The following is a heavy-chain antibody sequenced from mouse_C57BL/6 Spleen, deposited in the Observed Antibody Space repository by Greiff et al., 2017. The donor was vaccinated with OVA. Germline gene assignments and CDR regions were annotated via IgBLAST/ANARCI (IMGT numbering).Heavy chain of an antibody. CDR3: ARWYGSSYGYFDV. V-gene: IGHV1-82*01. CDR2: IYPGDGDT. Sequence: QVQLQQSGPELVKPGASVKISCKASGYAFSSSWMNWVKQRPGKGLEWIGRIYPGDGDTNYNGKFKGKATLTADKSSSTAYMQLSSLTSEDSAVYFCARWYGSSYGYFDVWGTGTTVTVSS. D-gene: IGHD1-1*01. CDR1: GYAFSSSW. J-gene: IGHJ1*03.